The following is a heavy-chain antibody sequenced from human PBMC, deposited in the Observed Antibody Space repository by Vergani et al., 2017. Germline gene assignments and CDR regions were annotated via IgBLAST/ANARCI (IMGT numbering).Heavy chain of an antibody. V-gene: IGHV3-48*04. J-gene: IGHJ4*02. Sequence: EVQLVESGGGLVQPGGSLRLSCAASGFTFSSYSMNWVRQAPGKGLEWVSYISSSSSTIYYADSVKGRFTISRDNAKNSLYLDMSSLRAEDTAVYYCTKGSRGYTGYFFDYWGQGTLATVSS. CDR1: GFTFSSYS. CDR3: TKGSRGYTGYFFDY. D-gene: IGHD5-12*01. CDR2: ISSSSSTI.